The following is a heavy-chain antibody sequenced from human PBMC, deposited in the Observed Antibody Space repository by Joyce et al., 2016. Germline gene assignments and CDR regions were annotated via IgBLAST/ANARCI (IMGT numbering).Heavy chain of an antibody. D-gene: IGHD3-3*01. J-gene: IGHJ5*02. V-gene: IGHV1-69*11. CDR3: APGGFPTRSDWLVP. CDR1: GGTFVNYA. CDR2: IMPLLNSA. Sequence: QVQLVQSGAEVKKPGSSVKVSCKTSGGTFVNYAISWVRQAPGQGLEWMGNIMPLLNSANYAETFQARLTITADDSTGTVYMELSGLTSDDTAVYYCAPGGFPTRSDWLVPWGQGTLVTVSS.